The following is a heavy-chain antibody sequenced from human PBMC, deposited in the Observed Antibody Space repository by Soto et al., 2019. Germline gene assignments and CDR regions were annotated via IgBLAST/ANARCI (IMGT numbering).Heavy chain of an antibody. CDR1: GGSVSSGGYS. V-gene: IGHV4-30-2*01. CDR3: ARGLWNDVFQY. CDR2: AHHTGST. J-gene: IGHJ1*01. D-gene: IGHD1-1*01. Sequence: SETLSLTCAVSGGSVSSGGYSWTWIRQPPGKGLEWIGYAHHTGSTIYNPSLKTRVNISVDRPNNQFFLTLTSATAADSAIYYCARGLWNDVFQYWGRGILVTVSS.